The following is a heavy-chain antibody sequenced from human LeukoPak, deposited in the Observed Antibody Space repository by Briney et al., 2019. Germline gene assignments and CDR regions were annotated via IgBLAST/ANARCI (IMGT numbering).Heavy chain of an antibody. Sequence: SVKVSCKASGGTFSSYTISWVRQAPGQGPEWMGRIIPIFGTANYAQKFQGRVTITTDESTSTAYMELSSLRSEDTAVYYCARGPIVGATGGYYMDVWGKGTTVTVSS. J-gene: IGHJ6*03. CDR2: IIPIFGTA. D-gene: IGHD1-26*01. CDR3: ARGPIVGATGGYYMDV. V-gene: IGHV1-69*05. CDR1: GGTFSSYT.